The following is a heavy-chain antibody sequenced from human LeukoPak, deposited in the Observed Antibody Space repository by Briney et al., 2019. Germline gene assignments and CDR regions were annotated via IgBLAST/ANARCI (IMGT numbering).Heavy chain of an antibody. D-gene: IGHD2-2*01. CDR1: GNYW. Sequence: GGSLRLSCAASGNYWMHWVRQAPGKGLVWVSHINSDGSWTSYADSVKGRFTISKDSAKNTAYLQMNNLRAEDTAVYYCVSFYETYWGRGTLVTVSS. CDR3: VSFYETY. V-gene: IGHV3-74*01. J-gene: IGHJ4*02. CDR2: INSDGSWT.